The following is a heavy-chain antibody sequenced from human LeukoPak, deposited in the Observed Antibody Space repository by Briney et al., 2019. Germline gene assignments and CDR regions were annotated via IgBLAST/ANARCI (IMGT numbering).Heavy chain of an antibody. Sequence: GGSLRLSCAASEFTFSTYWMRWVRQAPGKGLVWVSRINNDGSSTSYADSVKGRFTISRDSAKSTLFLHMNSLTAEDTAVYYCARGDYFDDSASPVDYWGQGTLVTVSS. CDR2: INNDGSST. D-gene: IGHD2/OR15-2a*01. CDR3: ARGDYFDDSASPVDY. CDR1: EFTFSTYW. V-gene: IGHV3-74*01. J-gene: IGHJ4*02.